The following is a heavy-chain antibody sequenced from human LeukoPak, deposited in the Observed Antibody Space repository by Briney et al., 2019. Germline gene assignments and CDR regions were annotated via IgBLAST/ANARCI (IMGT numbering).Heavy chain of an antibody. CDR2: ISAYNGNT. CDR1: GYTFTSYD. V-gene: IGHV1-18*01. CDR3: ARASTYYDFWSGYSRKQDFDY. D-gene: IGHD3-3*01. Sequence: ASVKVSCKASGYTFTSYDINWVRQATGQGLEWMGWISAYNGNTNYAQKLQGRVTMTTDTSTSTAYMELRSLRSDDTAVYYCARASTYYDFWSGYSRKQDFDYWGQGTLVTVSS. J-gene: IGHJ4*02.